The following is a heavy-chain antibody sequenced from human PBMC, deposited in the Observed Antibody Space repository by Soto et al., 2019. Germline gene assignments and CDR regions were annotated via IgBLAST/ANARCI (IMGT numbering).Heavy chain of an antibody. CDR2: ISYDGSNK. Sequence: QVQLVESGGGVVQPGRSLRLSCAASGFTFSSYGMHWVRQAPGKGLEWVAVISYDGSNKYYADSVKGRFTISRDNSKNTLYLQMNSLRAEDTAVYYCARPSDYYDSSGLSYWGQGTLVTVSS. CDR1: GFTFSSYG. V-gene: IGHV3-30*03. CDR3: ARPSDYYDSSGLSY. J-gene: IGHJ4*02. D-gene: IGHD3-22*01.